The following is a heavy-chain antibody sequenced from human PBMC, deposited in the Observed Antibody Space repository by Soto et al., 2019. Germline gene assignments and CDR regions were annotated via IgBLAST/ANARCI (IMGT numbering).Heavy chain of an antibody. Sequence: QVQLVQSGAEVKKPGASVKVSCKASGYTFTSYYMHWVRQAPGQGLEWMGIINPSGGSTSYAQKFHGRVRMTRDTSTSTVYMELSSLRCEDTTVSYCARDLGYLVRGLLNYWGQGTLVTVCS. CDR3: ARDLGYLVRGLLNY. V-gene: IGHV1-46*01. CDR1: GYTFTSYY. CDR2: INPSGGST. D-gene: IGHD3-10*01. J-gene: IGHJ4*02.